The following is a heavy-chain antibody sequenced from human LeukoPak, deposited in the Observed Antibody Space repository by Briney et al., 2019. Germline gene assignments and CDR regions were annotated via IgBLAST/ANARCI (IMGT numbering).Heavy chain of an antibody. CDR1: DGSLRSDF. J-gene: IGHJ4*02. CDR2: IYYSGST. V-gene: IGHV4-59*01. D-gene: IGHD2-8*01. CDR3: ARDTSSTSGLDQ. Sequence: SETLSPHLTVSDGSLRSDFWGWIRQPPGKGLEWIGYIYYSGSTNYNPSLKSRVTISVDTSKNQISLKLSSVTAADTAVYYCARDTSSTSGLDQWRQRSLVTVSS.